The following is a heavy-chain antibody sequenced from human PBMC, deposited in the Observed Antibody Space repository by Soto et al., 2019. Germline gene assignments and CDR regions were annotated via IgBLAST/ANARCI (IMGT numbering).Heavy chain of an antibody. CDR2: IIPILGIA. Sequence: QVQLVQSGAEVKKPGSSVKVSCKASGGTFSSYTISWVRQAPGQGLEWMGRIIPILGIANYAQKFQGRVTITADXXTXTXFMELSSLRSEDTAVYYCARDREKGCFGELSFWFDPWGQGTLVTVSS. D-gene: IGHD3-16*02. J-gene: IGHJ5*02. CDR1: GGTFSSYT. CDR3: ARDREKGCFGELSFWFDP. V-gene: IGHV1-69*08.